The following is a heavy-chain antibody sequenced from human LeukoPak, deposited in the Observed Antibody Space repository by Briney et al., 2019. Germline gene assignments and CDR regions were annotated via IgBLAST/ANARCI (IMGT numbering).Heavy chain of an antibody. CDR2: INPSGGST. Sequence: GASVKVSCKASGYTFTSYYMHWVRQAPGQGLEWMGIINPSGGSTSYAQKFQGRVTMTRDTSTSTVYMEMSSLRSEDTAVYYCATGRGPAAYYYYYGMDGWGQGTTVTVPS. CDR3: ATGRGPAAYYYYYGMDG. CDR1: GYTFTSYY. J-gene: IGHJ6*02. D-gene: IGHD2-2*01. V-gene: IGHV1-46*01.